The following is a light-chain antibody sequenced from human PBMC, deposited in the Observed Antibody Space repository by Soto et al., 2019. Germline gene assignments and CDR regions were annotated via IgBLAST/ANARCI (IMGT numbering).Light chain of an antibody. CDR1: ESVSTF. CDR3: QQYDNSPLT. J-gene: IGKJ4*01. V-gene: IGKV3-20*01. Sequence: IVLTQSPATLSLSPGERATLSCRASESVSTFLAWYQQKPGQAPRLLIYGASNRATGIPDRFSGSGSGTDFTLTISRLEPEDFAVYYCQQYDNSPLTFGGGTKVDIK. CDR2: GAS.